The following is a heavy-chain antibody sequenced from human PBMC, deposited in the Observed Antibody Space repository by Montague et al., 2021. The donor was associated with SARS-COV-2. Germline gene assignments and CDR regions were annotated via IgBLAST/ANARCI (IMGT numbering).Heavy chain of an antibody. CDR1: GGSFSDNY. D-gene: IGHD3-22*01. V-gene: IGHV4-34*01. J-gene: IGHJ4*02. Sequence: SETLSLTCTVSGGSFSDNYWRWVRQRQGTGLGRMGEINHRGSTNSNPYLTSRVTISEDTSKNQFSLKLSSVTAADTAVYFCARGRQHFNMVIVVMTGGEYAFDTWGQGTMVTVSS. CDR3: ARGRQHFNMVIVVMTGGEYAFDT. CDR2: INHRGST.